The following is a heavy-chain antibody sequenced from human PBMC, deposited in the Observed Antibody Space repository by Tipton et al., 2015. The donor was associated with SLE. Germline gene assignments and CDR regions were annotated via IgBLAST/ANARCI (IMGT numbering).Heavy chain of an antibody. D-gene: IGHD4/OR15-4a*01. CDR2: INESGSS. J-gene: IGHJ6*02. V-gene: IGHV4-30-2*01. CDR1: GASIGSGGYS. Sequence: TLSLTCAVSGASIGSGGYSWNWIRQPPGKGLQWIGEINESGSSKYNPSLKSGVTISIDTSKSQFSLKVSSMTAADTAVYYCARGDYPYGMDVWGQGTTVTVS. CDR3: ARGDYPYGMDV.